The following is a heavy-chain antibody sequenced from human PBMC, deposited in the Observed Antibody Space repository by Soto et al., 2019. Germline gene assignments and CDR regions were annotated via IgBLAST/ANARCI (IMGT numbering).Heavy chain of an antibody. CDR1: GGSISSGDYY. CDR3: ARDGLPGDYYYYGMDV. Sequence: TLSLTCTVSGGSISSGDYYWSWIRQPPGKGLEWIGYIYYSGSTYYNPSLKSRVTISVDTSKNQFSLKLSSVTAADTAVYYCARDGLPGDYYYYGMDVWGQGTTVTVSS. CDR2: IYYSGST. J-gene: IGHJ6*02. V-gene: IGHV4-30-4*01. D-gene: IGHD3-10*01.